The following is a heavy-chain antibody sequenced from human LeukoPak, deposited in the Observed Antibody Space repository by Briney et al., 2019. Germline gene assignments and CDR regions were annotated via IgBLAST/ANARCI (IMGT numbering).Heavy chain of an antibody. D-gene: IGHD5-24*01. CDR3: ARGRRDGYNLGY. CDR1: GFNVTTNY. J-gene: IGHJ4*02. CDR2: IYSGGTT. V-gene: IGHV3-53*01. Sequence: PGGSLRLSCAASGFNVTTNYMSWVRQAPGKGLEGVSVIYSGGTTYYADSVKGRFTISRDISKNTLSLQMNSLRAEDTAVYYCARGRRDGYNLGYWGQGTLGAVSS.